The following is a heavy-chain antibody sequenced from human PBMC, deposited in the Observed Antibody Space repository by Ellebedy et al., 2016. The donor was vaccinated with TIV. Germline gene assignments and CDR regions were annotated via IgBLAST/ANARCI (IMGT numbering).Heavy chain of an antibody. Sequence: GGSLRLSCAASGFSFSSYWMSWVRQAPGKGLEWVANINQGGSERHYVDSVKCRLTISRDNAKNSLYLLMNSLSAEDTGVYYCATDGSYGDYRSPTHAFEIWGQGTMVTVSS. CDR3: ATDGSYGDYRSPTHAFEI. D-gene: IGHD4-17*01. CDR2: INQGGSER. J-gene: IGHJ3*02. CDR1: GFSFSSYW. V-gene: IGHV3-7*01.